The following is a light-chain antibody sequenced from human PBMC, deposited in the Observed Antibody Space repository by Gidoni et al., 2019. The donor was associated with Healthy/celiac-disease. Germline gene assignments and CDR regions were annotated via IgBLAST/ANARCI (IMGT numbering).Light chain of an antibody. J-gene: IGKJ2*01. CDR1: PSVSSSY. CDR3: QQYGSSRT. CDR2: GAS. Sequence: EIVLTQSPGTLSLSPGERATLSCRASPSVSSSYLAWYQQKPGQAPRLLIYGASSRATGIPDRFSGSGSGTDFTLTISRLEPEDFAVYYCQQYGSSRTFXXXTKLEIK. V-gene: IGKV3-20*01.